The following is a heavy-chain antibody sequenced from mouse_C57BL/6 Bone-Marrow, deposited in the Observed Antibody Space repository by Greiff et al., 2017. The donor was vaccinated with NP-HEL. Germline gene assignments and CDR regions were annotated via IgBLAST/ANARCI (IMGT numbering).Heavy chain of an antibody. D-gene: IGHD2-1*01. CDR1: GYTFTDYY. Sequence: EVQLQQSGPVLVKPGASVKMSCKASGYTFTDYYMNWVKQSHGKSLEWIGVINPYNGGTSYNQKFKGKATLTVDKSSSTAYMELNSLTSEDSAVYYCAGDGNPRYFDVWGTGTTLTVSS. CDR2: INPYNGGT. J-gene: IGHJ1*03. CDR3: AGDGNPRYFDV. V-gene: IGHV1-19*01.